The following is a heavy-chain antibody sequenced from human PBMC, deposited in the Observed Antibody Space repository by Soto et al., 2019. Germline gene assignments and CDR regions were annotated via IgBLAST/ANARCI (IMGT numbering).Heavy chain of an antibody. CDR3: ARGVSIAVAGPDYYFYGMAV. V-gene: IGHV1-18*01. CDR1: GYTFTSYG. CDR2: IHTYNGNT. J-gene: IGHJ6*02. Sequence: ASVKVSRKASGYTFTSYGISWVRQAPGQGLEWMGWIHTYNGNTNYAQKGQDRVTMTTDASTSTAYMELRSLRSDDTAVYYCARGVSIAVAGPDYYFYGMAVWGQGTTVTVCS. D-gene: IGHD6-19*01.